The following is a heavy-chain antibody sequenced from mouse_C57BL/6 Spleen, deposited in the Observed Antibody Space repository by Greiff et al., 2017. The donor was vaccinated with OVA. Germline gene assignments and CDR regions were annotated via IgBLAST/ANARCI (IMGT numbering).Heavy chain of an antibody. CDR3: TITTLVPSFAY. CDR2: IDPGNGDT. J-gene: IGHJ3*01. D-gene: IGHD1-1*01. Sequence: VQLKESGAELVRPGASVKLSCKASGFNIKDDYMPWVKQRPEQGLEWIGWIDPGNGDTEYASKFQGKAPIPADTSSNTAYLQLISLTSEDTAVYYCTITTLVPSFAYWGQGTLVTVSA. V-gene: IGHV14-4*01. CDR1: GFNIKDDY.